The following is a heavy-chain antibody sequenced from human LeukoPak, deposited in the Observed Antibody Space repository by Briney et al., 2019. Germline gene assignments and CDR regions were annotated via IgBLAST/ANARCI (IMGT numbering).Heavy chain of an antibody. D-gene: IGHD3-22*01. Sequence: SETLSLTCAVYGGSFSGYYWSWIRQPPGKGLERIGEINHSGSTNYNPSLKSRVTISVDTSKNQFSLKLSSVTAADTAVYYCARGHGLDYYDSSGHGWFDPWGQGTLVTVSS. CDR2: INHSGST. V-gene: IGHV4-34*01. J-gene: IGHJ5*02. CDR1: GGSFSGYY. CDR3: ARGHGLDYYDSSGHGWFDP.